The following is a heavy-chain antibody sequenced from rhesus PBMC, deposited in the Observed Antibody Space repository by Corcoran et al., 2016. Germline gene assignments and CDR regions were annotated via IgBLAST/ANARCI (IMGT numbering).Heavy chain of an antibody. V-gene: IGHV4S11*01. CDR1: GGSIRSNF. CDR2: IYGSGSST. Sequence: QVQLQESGPGLVKPLETLSLTCAVSGGSIRSNFWSWIRQPPGKGLEWIGYIYGSGSSTNYNPSLTGRVTLSGDTSKNQFSLKLSSVTVADTAVYYCVRGGSGSFDYWGQGVLVTVSS. CDR3: VRGGSGSFDY. D-gene: IGHD6-25*01. J-gene: IGHJ4*01.